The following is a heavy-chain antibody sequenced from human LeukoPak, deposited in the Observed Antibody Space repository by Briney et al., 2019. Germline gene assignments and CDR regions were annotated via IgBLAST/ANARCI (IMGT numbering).Heavy chain of an antibody. CDR3: AKEGRGFDY. Sequence: PEGSLRLSCAASGFTFSSYALHWVRQASGKGLEWVAVISYDGSNKYYADSVKGRFTISRDNSKNTLYLQMNSLRAEDTAVYYCAKEGRGFDYWGQGTLVTVSS. CDR1: GFTFSSYA. CDR2: ISYDGSNK. J-gene: IGHJ4*02. D-gene: IGHD3-10*01. V-gene: IGHV3-30*18.